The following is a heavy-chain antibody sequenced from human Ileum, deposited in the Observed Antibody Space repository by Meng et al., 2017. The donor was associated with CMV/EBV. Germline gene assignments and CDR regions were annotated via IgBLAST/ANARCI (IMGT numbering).Heavy chain of an antibody. CDR1: PLTVSFSY. CDR3: ALSGTYYFDY. CDR2: IHSGGTT. D-gene: IGHD1-26*01. J-gene: IGHJ4*02. Sequence: RLSCAAYPLTVSFSYMTWVRQAPGKGLEWVSTIHSGGTTYYPDSMKGRFTISRDSSKNTLYLQMNSLRAEDTAVYYCALSGTYYFDYWGQGTLVTVSS. V-gene: IGHV3-53*01.